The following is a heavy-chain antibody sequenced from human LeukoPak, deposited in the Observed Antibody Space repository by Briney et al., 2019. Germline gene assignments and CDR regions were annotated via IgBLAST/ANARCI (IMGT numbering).Heavy chain of an antibody. CDR3: ARVGRDCSSINCYWADWFDP. D-gene: IGHD2-2*01. CDR1: GYTFSAYG. Sequence: ASVKVSCKASGYTFSAYGITWVREAPGQGPEWMGWISGSTGSTHYAQTVQGRVTITTDTSTGTAYMELRSLRSDDTAVYYCARVGRDCSSINCYWADWFDPWGQGTLVIVSS. CDR2: ISGSTGST. J-gene: IGHJ5*02. V-gene: IGHV1-18*01.